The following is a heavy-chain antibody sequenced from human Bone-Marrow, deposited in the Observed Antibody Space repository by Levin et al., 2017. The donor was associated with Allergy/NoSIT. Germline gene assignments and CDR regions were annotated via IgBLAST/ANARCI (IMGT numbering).Heavy chain of an antibody. J-gene: IGHJ6*03. CDR1: GGTFNSNG. V-gene: IGHV1-69*13. CDR2: IIPIFGTA. CDR3: ARSVGWSKAPNYFYYYLDV. D-gene: IGHD3-3*01. Sequence: SVKVSCKASGGTFNSNGISWVRQAPGQGLEWMGGIIPIFGTADYAQKFQGRVTLTADESTSTVYMELSSLRSEDTAVYYCARSVGWSKAPNYFYYYLDVWGKGTTVTVSS.